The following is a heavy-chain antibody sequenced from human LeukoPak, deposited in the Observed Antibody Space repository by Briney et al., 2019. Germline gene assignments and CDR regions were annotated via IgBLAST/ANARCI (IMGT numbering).Heavy chain of an antibody. Sequence: GESLRLSCAASGFNFNNYNMNWVRQTPGKGLEWVANIKQDGSEKYYVDSVKGRFTISRDNAKNSLYLQTNSLRAEDTAVYYCARLWYNWTPFDYWGQGTLVTVSS. J-gene: IGHJ4*02. D-gene: IGHD1-20*01. CDR2: IKQDGSEK. CDR3: ARLWYNWTPFDY. V-gene: IGHV3-7*01. CDR1: GFNFNNYN.